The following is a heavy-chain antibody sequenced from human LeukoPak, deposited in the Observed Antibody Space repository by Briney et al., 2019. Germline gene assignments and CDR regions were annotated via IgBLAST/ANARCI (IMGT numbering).Heavy chain of an antibody. CDR3: ARAGQYYDSSDLNDY. CDR2: ISSSSYT. CDR1: GFTFSDYY. V-gene: IGHV3-11*05. Sequence: PGGPLRLSCAASGFTFSDYYMSWIRQAPGKGLEWVSYISSSSYTNYADSVKGRFTISRDNAKNSLYQQMNSLRAEDTAVYYCARAGQYYDSSDLNDYWGQGALVTVSS. J-gene: IGHJ4*02. D-gene: IGHD3-22*01.